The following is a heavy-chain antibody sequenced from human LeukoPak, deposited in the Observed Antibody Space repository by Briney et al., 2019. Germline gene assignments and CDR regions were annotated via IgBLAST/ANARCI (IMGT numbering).Heavy chain of an antibody. J-gene: IGHJ4*02. CDR2: IYYSGST. V-gene: IGHV4-39*01. CDR3: ARLLRGSGSYSNY. Sequence: PSETLSLTCTVSGGSISSSSYYWGWIRQPPGKGLEWIGSIYYSGSTYYNPSLKSRVTISVDTSKNQFSLKLSSVTAADTAVYYCARLLRGSGSYSNYWGQGTLVTVSS. D-gene: IGHD3-10*01. CDR1: GGSISSSSYY.